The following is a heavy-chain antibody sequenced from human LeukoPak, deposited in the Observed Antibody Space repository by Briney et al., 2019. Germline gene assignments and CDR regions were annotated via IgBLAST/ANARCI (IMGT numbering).Heavy chain of an antibody. CDR1: GYTFTSYD. Sequence: ASVKVSCKASGYTFTSYDINWVRQATGQGLEWMGWMNPNSGNTGYAQKLQGRVTMTTDTSTSTAYMELRSLRSDDTAVYYCARDLKSDYDYVWGSSRSPLNYWGQGTLVTVSS. D-gene: IGHD3-16*01. J-gene: IGHJ4*02. V-gene: IGHV1-8*01. CDR3: ARDLKSDYDYVWGSSRSPLNY. CDR2: MNPNSGNT.